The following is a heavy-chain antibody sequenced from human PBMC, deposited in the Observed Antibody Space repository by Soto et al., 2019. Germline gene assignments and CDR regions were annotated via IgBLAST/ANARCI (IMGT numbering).Heavy chain of an antibody. CDR3: ARRVVVPAAMLYYFDY. Sequence: SETLSLTCTVSGGSISSSSYYWGWIRQPPGKGLEWIGSIYYSGSTYYNPSLKSRVTISVDTSKNQFSLTLSSVTAADTAVYYCARRVVVPAAMLYYFDYWGQGTLVTVSS. D-gene: IGHD2-2*01. V-gene: IGHV4-39*01. CDR2: IYYSGST. J-gene: IGHJ4*02. CDR1: GGSISSSSYY.